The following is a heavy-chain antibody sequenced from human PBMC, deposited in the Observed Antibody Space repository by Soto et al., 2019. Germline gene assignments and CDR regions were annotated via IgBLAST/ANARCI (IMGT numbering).Heavy chain of an antibody. Sequence: QITLKESGPTLVKPTQTLTLTCTFSGFSLSTSGVGVGWIRQPPGKALEWLALIYWDDGKRYSPSLKSRLTFNKDTSKNQVVLTVTNMDPVDTATYYCAHAGYSSGWFDYWGQGTLVTVSS. D-gene: IGHD6-19*01. J-gene: IGHJ4*02. CDR1: GFSLSTSGVG. CDR3: AHAGYSSGWFDY. V-gene: IGHV2-5*02. CDR2: IYWDDGK.